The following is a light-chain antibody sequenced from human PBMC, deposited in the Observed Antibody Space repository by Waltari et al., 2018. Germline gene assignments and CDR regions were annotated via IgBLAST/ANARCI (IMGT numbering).Light chain of an antibody. V-gene: IGLV2-14*03. J-gene: IGLJ2*01. Sequence: HSALTQPASVSGSPGQSITISCTGSRSAIGNYNYVSWYQQHPGKAPKLMIFDVSNRPSGVSNRFSGSKSGNTASLTISGLQAEDEADYYCSSYISSDTLELFGGGTSLTVL. CDR2: DVS. CDR3: SSYISSDTLEL. CDR1: RSAIGNYNY.